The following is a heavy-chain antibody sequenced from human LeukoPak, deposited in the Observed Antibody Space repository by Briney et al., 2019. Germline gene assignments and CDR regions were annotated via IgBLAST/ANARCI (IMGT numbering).Heavy chain of an antibody. Sequence: GRSLRLSCAASGFTFSSYAMHWVRQAPGKGLEWVAVISYDGSNKYYADSVKGRFTISRDNSKNTLYLQMNSLRAEDTALYYCVRRGSKIYDFDYWGQGTLVIVSP. J-gene: IGHJ4*02. D-gene: IGHD3-16*01. CDR3: VRRGSKIYDFDY. CDR1: GFTFSSYA. V-gene: IGHV3-30*04. CDR2: ISYDGSNK.